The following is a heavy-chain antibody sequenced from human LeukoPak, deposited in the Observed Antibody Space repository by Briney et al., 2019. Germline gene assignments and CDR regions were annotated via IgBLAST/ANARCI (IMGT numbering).Heavy chain of an antibody. CDR1: GGSFSGYY. D-gene: IGHD6-19*01. V-gene: IGHV4-34*01. Sequence: SSETLSLTCAVYGGSFSGYYWSWIRQPPGKGLEWTGEINHSGSTNYNPSLKSRVTISVDTSKNQFSLKLSSVTAADTAVYYCARDSDSSGWYGYWGQGTLVTVSS. CDR3: ARDSDSSGWYGY. J-gene: IGHJ4*02. CDR2: INHSGST.